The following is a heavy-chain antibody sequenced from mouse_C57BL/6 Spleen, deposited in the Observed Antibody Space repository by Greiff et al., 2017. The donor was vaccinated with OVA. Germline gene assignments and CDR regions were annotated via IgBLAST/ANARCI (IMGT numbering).Heavy chain of an antibody. V-gene: IGHV1-81*01. J-gene: IGHJ4*01. CDR1: GYTFTSYG. CDR2: IYPRSGNT. Sequence: ESGAELARPGASVKLSCKASGYTFTSYGISWVKQRTGQGLEWIGEIYPRSGNTYYNEKFKGKATLTADKSSSTAYMELRSLTSEDSAVYFCARYDYDALYAMDYWGQGTSVTVSS. CDR3: ARYDYDALYAMDY. D-gene: IGHD2-4*01.